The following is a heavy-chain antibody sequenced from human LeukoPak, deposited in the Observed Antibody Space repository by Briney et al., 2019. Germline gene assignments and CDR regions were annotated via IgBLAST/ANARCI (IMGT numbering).Heavy chain of an antibody. D-gene: IGHD1/OR15-1a*01. V-gene: IGHV4-4*02. Sequence: SETLSLTCSVSIGSISSSKWWSWVRQSPVKGLEWIGEIYLYGTTNYNPSFTSRVTMSVDRSRNQFSLKLTSVTAADTAVYYCARQKWEQQGRDYCFNGLDVWGPGTTVIVSS. CDR1: IGSISSSKW. CDR3: ARQKWEQQGRDYCFNGLDV. CDR2: IYLYGTT. J-gene: IGHJ6*02.